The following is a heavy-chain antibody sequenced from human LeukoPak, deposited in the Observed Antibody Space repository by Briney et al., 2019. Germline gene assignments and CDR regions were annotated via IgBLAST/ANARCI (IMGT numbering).Heavy chain of an antibody. D-gene: IGHD2-21*01. CDR1: GFTFSSYA. J-gene: IGHJ4*02. V-gene: IGHV3-30-3*01. CDR2: ISYDGSNK. CDR3: AKDVNAHCRGDCSDY. Sequence: GGSLRLSCAASGFTFSSYAMHWVRQAPGKGLEWVAVISYDGSNKYYADSVKGRFTISRDNSKNTVSLEMNSLRVEDTAVYYCAKDVNAHCRGDCSDYWGQGTLVTVSS.